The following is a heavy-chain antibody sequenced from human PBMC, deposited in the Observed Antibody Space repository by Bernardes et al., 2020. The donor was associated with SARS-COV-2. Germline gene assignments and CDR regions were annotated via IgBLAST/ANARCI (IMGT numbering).Heavy chain of an antibody. Sequence: SETLSLTCTVSGGSISSSSYYWGWIRQPPGKGLEWIANIYYSGSTYYNPSLKSRVTISVDTSKNQFSLKLSSVTAADTAVYFCARSYCSSTFCSAGGYFDCWGQGTLVTVSS. J-gene: IGHJ4*02. CDR1: GGSISSSSYY. CDR3: ARSYCSSTFCSAGGYFDC. D-gene: IGHD2-2*01. V-gene: IGHV4-39*01. CDR2: IYYSGST.